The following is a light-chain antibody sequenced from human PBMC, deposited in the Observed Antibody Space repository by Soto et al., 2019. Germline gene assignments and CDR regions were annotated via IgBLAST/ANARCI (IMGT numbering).Light chain of an antibody. CDR2: DAS. J-gene: IGKJ1*01. Sequence: IVLTQSPGTLSLSPGERATLFCMASQSVGSNIAWYQQKPGQSPRLLVYDASTRATDVPARFSGGGSETEFTLTISSLQSEDFAVYYCQQYNIWPLWTFGQGTKVDI. V-gene: IGKV3-15*01. CDR1: QSVGSN. CDR3: QQYNIWPLWT.